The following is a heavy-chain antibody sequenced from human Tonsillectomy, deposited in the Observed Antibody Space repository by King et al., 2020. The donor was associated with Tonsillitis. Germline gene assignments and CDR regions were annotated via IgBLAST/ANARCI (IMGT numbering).Heavy chain of an antibody. Sequence: QLQESGPGLVKPSETLSLTCTVSGGSISSYYWSWIRQPAGKGLEWIGLIYTSGSPNYNPSLKSRVTMSVDTSKNQFSLKLSSVPAADTAVYYCAREPLLEWLFDYWGQGTLVTVSS. D-gene: IGHD3-3*01. V-gene: IGHV4-4*07. J-gene: IGHJ4*02. CDR2: IYTSGSP. CDR1: GGSISSYY. CDR3: AREPLLEWLFDY.